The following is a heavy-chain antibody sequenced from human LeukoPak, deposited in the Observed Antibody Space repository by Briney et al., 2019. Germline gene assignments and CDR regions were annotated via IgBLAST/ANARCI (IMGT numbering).Heavy chain of an antibody. CDR3: ARVPNQSKYSIGNY. Sequence: SETLSLTCTVSGGSISSYYWSWIRRPPGKGLEWIGYIYHSGSTYYNPSLKSRVTISVDTSKNQFSLKLSSVTAADTAVYYCARVPNQSKYSIGNYWGQGTLVTVSS. CDR1: GGSISSYY. V-gene: IGHV4-59*06. D-gene: IGHD1-14*01. CDR2: IYHSGST. J-gene: IGHJ4*02.